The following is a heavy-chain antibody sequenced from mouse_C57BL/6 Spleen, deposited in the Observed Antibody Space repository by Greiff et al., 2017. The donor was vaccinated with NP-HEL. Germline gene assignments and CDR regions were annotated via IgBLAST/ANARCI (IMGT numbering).Heavy chain of an antibody. V-gene: IGHV1-15*01. CDR1: GYTFTDYE. J-gene: IGHJ1*03. Sequence: VQLQQSGAELVRPGASVTLSCKASGYTFTDYEMHWVKQTPVHGLEWIGAIDPETGGTDYNQKFKGKAILTADKSSSTAYMELRSLTSEDSAVEYCTRRYGGDPCYFDVWGTGTTLTVSS. CDR2: IDPETGGT. D-gene: IGHD1-1*02. CDR3: TRRYGGDPCYFDV.